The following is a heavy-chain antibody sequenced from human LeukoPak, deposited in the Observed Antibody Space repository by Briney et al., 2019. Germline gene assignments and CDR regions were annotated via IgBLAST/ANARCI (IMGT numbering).Heavy chain of an antibody. D-gene: IGHD2-8*01. Sequence: PGGSLRLSCAASGFTFDDYGMSWIRQVPGKGLEWVAYIQYDGSNEQYAHSVKGRFRISRDSSKNILYLQMNSLRAEDTAVYYCAKDRCSNGIGCYYYYMDVWGKGTTVTISS. CDR1: GFTFDDYG. CDR2: IQYDGSNE. V-gene: IGHV3-30*02. CDR3: AKDRCSNGIGCYYYYMDV. J-gene: IGHJ6*03.